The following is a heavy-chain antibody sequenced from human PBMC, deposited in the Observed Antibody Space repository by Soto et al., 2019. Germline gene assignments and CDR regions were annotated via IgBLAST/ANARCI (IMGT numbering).Heavy chain of an antibody. CDR2: ISYSDGS. D-gene: IGHD2-8*01. CDR3: ESERTFWPFDY. CDR1: RGSLSSRRSMSARIFY. V-gene: IGHV4-39*01. J-gene: IGHJ4*02. Sequence: PTETLSLTCTVPRGSLSSRRSMSARIFYWGWMRQPPGKGLEWIASISYSDGSFYNSSLKSRLTISVDTSKNQFSLSLRSVNAEDISVYYCESERTFWPFDYGGQVTVV.